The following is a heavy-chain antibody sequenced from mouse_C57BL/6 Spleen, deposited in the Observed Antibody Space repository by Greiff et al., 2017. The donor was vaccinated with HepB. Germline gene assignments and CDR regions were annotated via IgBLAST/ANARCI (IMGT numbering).Heavy chain of an antibody. V-gene: IGHV3-6*01. CDR2: ISYDGSN. D-gene: IGHD2-3*01. CDR3: ARESPIYDGYDGGFAY. Sequence: DVQLVESGPGLVKPSQSLSLTCSVTGYSITSGYYWNWIRQFPGNKLEWMGYISYDGSNNYNPSLKNRISITRDTSKNQFFLKLNSVTTEDTATYDCARESPIYDGYDGGFAYWGQGTLVTVSA. CDR1: GYSITSGYY. J-gene: IGHJ3*01.